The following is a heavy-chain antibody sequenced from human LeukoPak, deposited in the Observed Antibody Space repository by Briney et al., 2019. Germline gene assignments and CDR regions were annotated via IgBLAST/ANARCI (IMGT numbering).Heavy chain of an antibody. Sequence: PGGSLRLSCAASGFTFSSYAMYWVRQAPGKGLEWVSAISGSGDSTYYADSVKGRFTFSRDNSKNTLYLQMNSLRAEDTAIYYCAKVGVAFDSSGHARGFDYWGQGTLVTVSS. V-gene: IGHV3-23*01. CDR2: ISGSGDST. CDR3: AKVGVAFDSSGHARGFDY. CDR1: GFTFSSYA. D-gene: IGHD3-22*01. J-gene: IGHJ4*02.